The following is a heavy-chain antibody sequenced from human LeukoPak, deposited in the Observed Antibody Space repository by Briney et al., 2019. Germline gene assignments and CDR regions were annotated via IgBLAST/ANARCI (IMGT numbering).Heavy chain of an antibody. V-gene: IGHV4-4*07. J-gene: IGHJ4*02. CDR1: GGSISSYY. CDR2: IYTSGST. CDR3: ASMSGATTRDIFHY. Sequence: SETLSLTCTVSGGSISSYYWSWIRQPAGKGLEWIGRIYTSGSTNYNPSLKSRVTMSVDTSKNQFSLKLSSLTAADTAVYYCASMSGATTRDIFHYWGQGTLVTVSS. D-gene: IGHD1-26*01.